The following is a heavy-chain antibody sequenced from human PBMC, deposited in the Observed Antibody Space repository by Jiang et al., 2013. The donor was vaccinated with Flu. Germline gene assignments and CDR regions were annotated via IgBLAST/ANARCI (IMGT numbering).Heavy chain of an antibody. D-gene: IGHD6-13*01. V-gene: IGHV4-34*01. CDR1: GGSFSGYY. J-gene: IGHJ3*02. Sequence: LLKPSETLSLTCAVYGGSFSGYYWSWIRQPPGKGLEWIGEINHSGSTNYNPSLKSRVTISVDTSKNQFSLKLSSVTAADTAVYYCARGRSSSRSDAFDIWSQGTMVTVSS. CDR2: INHSGST. CDR3: ARGRSSSRSDAFDI.